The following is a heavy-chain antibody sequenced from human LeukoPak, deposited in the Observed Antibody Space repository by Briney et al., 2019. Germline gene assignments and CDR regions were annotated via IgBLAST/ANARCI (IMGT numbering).Heavy chain of an antibody. CDR3: ARVVGAGWFDP. J-gene: IGHJ5*02. CDR1: GDSISSRNYY. CDR2: ISYSGST. Sequence: SETLSLTCTVSGDSISSRNYYWGWIRQPPGKGLEWIGSISYSGSTYYNPSLKSRVTISIDTSKNQFSLRLTSVTAADTAVYYCARVVGAGWFDPWGQGTLVTVSS. V-gene: IGHV4-39*07. D-gene: IGHD1-26*01.